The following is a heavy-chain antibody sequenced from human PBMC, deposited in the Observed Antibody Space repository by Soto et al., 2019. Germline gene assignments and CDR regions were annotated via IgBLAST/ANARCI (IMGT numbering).Heavy chain of an antibody. CDR1: GFTVSNNY. Sequence: EVQLVESGGGLIQPGGSLRLSCAVSGFTVSNNYMSWVRQAPGKGLEGVSVIYSGGYTAYGDSVKGRFTISRDNSNNPLYPQTNSLSAHDTALFYCTPHPGGGGYWGQGTLVTVSS. J-gene: IGHJ4*02. CDR2: IYSGGYT. V-gene: IGHV3-53*01. D-gene: IGHD3-10*01. CDR3: TPHPGGGGY.